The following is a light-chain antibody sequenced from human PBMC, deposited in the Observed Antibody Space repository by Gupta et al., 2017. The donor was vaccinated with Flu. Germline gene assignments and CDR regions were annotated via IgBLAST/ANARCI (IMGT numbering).Light chain of an antibody. CDR2: GAS. V-gene: IGKV3-15*01. J-gene: IGKJ1*01. CDR3: QQDGTWPRT. CDR1: QSVTSN. Sequence: EIVMTQSPATLSVSPGERATLSCRASQSVTSNLAWYQQRPGQAPRLLIYGASTRATGVPARFSGSGSGTDFTLTISSLQSEDFAVYYCQQDGTWPRTFGQGTKVEI.